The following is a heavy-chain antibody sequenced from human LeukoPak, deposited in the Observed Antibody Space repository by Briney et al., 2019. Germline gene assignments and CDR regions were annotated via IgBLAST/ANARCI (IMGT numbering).Heavy chain of an antibody. CDR2: IHHSGST. Sequence: PSETLSLTCSVSGGSIVSSTFYWGWVRQPPGKGLEWIGIIHHSGSTYYNSSLKSRVTISVDTSKNTLSLKLNSVTAADTAVYYCARFSGTYYYGMDVWGQGTTVTVSS. J-gene: IGHJ6*02. CDR1: GGSIVSSTFY. D-gene: IGHD1-7*01. CDR3: ARFSGTYYYGMDV. V-gene: IGHV4-39*07.